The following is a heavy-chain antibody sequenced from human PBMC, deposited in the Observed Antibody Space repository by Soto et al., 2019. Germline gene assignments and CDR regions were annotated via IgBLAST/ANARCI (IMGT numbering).Heavy chain of an antibody. CDR2: IHVSGST. Sequence: PSETLSLTCTVSGGSVSSGSYHWTWIRQTPGKALQWIGYIHVSGSTNSNPSLKNRDAISMDTSKNQFSLKLTSVTAADTAVYYCARDGHGMDVWGQGTTVTVSS. J-gene: IGHJ6*02. CDR1: GGSVSSGSYH. CDR3: ARDGHGMDV. V-gene: IGHV4-61*01.